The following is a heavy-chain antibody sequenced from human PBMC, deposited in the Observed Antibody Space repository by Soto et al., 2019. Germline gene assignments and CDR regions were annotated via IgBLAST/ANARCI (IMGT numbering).Heavy chain of an antibody. D-gene: IGHD3-22*01. Sequence: PGGSLRLSCAASGFTFSSYGMHWVRQAPSKGLEWVAVISYDGSNKYYADSVKGRFTISRDTSENTLYLQMNSLRVEATAVYYWAKNRGYDYYDSSVFKYGGQGPRVTVPS. V-gene: IGHV3-30*18. J-gene: IGHJ4*02. CDR2: ISYDGSNK. CDR3: AKNRGYDYYDSSVFKY. CDR1: GFTFSSYG.